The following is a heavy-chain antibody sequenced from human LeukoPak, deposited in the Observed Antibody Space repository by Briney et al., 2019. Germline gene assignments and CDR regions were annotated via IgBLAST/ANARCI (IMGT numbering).Heavy chain of an antibody. CDR2: IKQDGSEK. V-gene: IGHV3-7*01. CDR1: GFSFSDYS. D-gene: IGHD1-14*01. Sequence: PGGSLRLSCAASGFSFSDYSMNWVRQAPGKGLEWVANIKQDGSEKYYVDSVKGRFTISRDNAKNSLYLQVNSLRAEDTAVYYCARNQRRLDYWGQGTLVTVSS. CDR3: ARNQRRLDY. J-gene: IGHJ4*02.